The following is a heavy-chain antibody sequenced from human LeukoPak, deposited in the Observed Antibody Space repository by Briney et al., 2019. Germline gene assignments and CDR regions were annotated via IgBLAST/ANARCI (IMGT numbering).Heavy chain of an antibody. CDR1: GFTFSSYS. J-gene: IGHJ6*03. Sequence: GGSLRLSCAASGFTFSSYSMNWVRQAPGKGLEWVSSISSSSSYIYYADSVKGRFTISRDNAKNSLYLQMNSLRAEDTAVYYCARDALNPRYYYYYMDVWGKGTTVTVSS. V-gene: IGHV3-21*01. CDR2: ISSSSSYI. D-gene: IGHD1-14*01. CDR3: ARDALNPRYYYYYMDV.